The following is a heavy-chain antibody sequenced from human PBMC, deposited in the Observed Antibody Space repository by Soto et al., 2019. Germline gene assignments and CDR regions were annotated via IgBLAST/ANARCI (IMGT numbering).Heavy chain of an antibody. D-gene: IGHD1-26*01. V-gene: IGHV3-23*01. CDR3: AKDFVGASGFPLKY. CDR1: GFPFSSYA. CDR2: ISGSGGST. Sequence: PGGALRLSCSASGFPFSSYAMSWVRQAPGKGLEWVSAISGSGGSTYYADSVKGRFTISRDNSKNTLYLQMNSLRAEDTAVYYCAKDFVGASGFPLKYWGQGTLFTLS. J-gene: IGHJ4*02.